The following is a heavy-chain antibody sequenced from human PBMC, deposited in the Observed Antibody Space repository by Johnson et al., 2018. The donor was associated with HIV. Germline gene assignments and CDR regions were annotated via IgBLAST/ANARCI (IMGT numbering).Heavy chain of an antibody. J-gene: IGHJ3*01. CDR1: GFTVSSNY. Sequence: MQLVESGGGLVQPGGSLRLSCAASGFTVSSNYMSWVRQAPGKGLEWIGFIRSKAYGGTTEYAASVNGKFTISRDDSKSFAYLQMNSLKPEDTAVYYCTRDADGSAYYGAFDVWGQGTMVTVSS. D-gene: IGHD3-22*01. V-gene: IGHV3-49*04. CDR3: TRDADGSAYYGAFDV. CDR2: IRSKAYGGTT.